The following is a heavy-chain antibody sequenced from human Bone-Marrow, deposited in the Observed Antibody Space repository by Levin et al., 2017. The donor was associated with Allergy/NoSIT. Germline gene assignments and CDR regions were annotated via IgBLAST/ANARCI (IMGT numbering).Heavy chain of an antibody. CDR1: GGSISSGASY. V-gene: IGHV4-31*03. D-gene: IGHD4-17*01. CDR3: ARLYGDYFDY. J-gene: IGHJ4*02. Sequence: SETLSLTCTVSGGSISSGASYWSWIRQHPGTGLEWIGYIYYSGITYYNPSLGSRVTITVDTSKKQFSLKLSSLTAADTAVYYCARLYGDYFDYWGQGTLVTVSS. CDR2: IYYSGIT.